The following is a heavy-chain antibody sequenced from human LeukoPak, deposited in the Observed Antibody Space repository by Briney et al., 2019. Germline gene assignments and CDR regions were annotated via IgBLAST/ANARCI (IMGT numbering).Heavy chain of an antibody. D-gene: IGHD6-19*01. J-gene: IGHJ6*04. Sequence: GGSLTLSCAVSGLTFSNYAMTWVRQAPGKGLEWVSGISGSGGTTYYADSVKGRFTISRDNSQNTLYLQMNSVRAEDTAVYYCAKEVGYNSGWYYGMDVWGKGTTVTVSS. V-gene: IGHV3-23*01. CDR2: ISGSGGTT. CDR3: AKEVGYNSGWYYGMDV. CDR1: GLTFSNYA.